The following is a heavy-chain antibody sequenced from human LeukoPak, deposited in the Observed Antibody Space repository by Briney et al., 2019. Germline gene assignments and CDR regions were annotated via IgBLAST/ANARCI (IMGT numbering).Heavy chain of an antibody. CDR2: ISDSGVSI. J-gene: IGHJ4*02. D-gene: IGHD3-22*01. CDR3: ARDNYDSSGYYFD. CDR1: GFTFSAYE. Sequence: GGSLRLSCATSGFTFSAYEMNWVRQAPENGLEWISNISDSGVSIHYADSVRGRFSISRDSAKNSLYLQMNSLRAEDTAVYYCARDNYDSSGYYFDWGQGTLVTVSS. V-gene: IGHV3-48*03.